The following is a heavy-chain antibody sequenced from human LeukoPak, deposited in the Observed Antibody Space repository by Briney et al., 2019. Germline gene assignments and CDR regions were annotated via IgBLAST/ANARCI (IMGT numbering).Heavy chain of an antibody. CDR3: AKGAKRVVGATTHWFDP. D-gene: IGHD1-26*01. Sequence: GGSLRLSCAASGFTFSSYGMHWVREAPGKGLEWMAVMSYDGSNKKYADSVKGRFTISRDNSKNTLYLQMNSLRAEDTAVYYCAKGAKRVVGATTHWFDPWGQGTLVTVSS. CDR1: GFTFSSYG. CDR2: MSYDGSNK. V-gene: IGHV3-30*18. J-gene: IGHJ5*02.